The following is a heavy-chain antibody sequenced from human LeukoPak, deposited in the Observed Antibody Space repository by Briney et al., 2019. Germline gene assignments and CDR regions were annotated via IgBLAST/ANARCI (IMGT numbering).Heavy chain of an antibody. D-gene: IGHD7-27*01. CDR1: GYTFTGYY. V-gene: IGHV1-2*02. Sequence: ASVKVSCKASGYTFTGYYMHWLRQAPGQGLEGMGWINPNSGGTNYAQKFQGRVTMTRDTSNSTAYKVRSRMRSDDAAVYYCARDGDSAYYYYYYMDVWGKGTTVTVSS. J-gene: IGHJ6*03. CDR3: ARDGDSAYYYYYYMDV. CDR2: INPNSGGT.